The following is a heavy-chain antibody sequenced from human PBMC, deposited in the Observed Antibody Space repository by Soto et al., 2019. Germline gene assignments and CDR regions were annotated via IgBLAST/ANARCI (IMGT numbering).Heavy chain of an antibody. V-gene: IGHV4-31*03. Sequence: PSETLSLTCTVSGGSISSGGYYWSWIRQHPGKGLEWIGYIYYSGSTYYNQSLKSRVTISVDTSKNQFSLKLSSVTAADAAVYYCARVIYGDIENFDYWGQGTLVTSPQ. CDR3: ARVIYGDIENFDY. CDR2: IYYSGST. D-gene: IGHD4-17*01. J-gene: IGHJ4*02. CDR1: GGSISSGGYY.